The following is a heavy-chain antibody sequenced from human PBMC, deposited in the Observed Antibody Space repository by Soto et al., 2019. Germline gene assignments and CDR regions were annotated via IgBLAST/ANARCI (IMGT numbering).Heavy chain of an antibody. CDR1: GFTFSSYG. CDR3: ARGVRDGYNPGPDAFDI. V-gene: IGHV3-33*01. J-gene: IGHJ3*02. CDR2: IWYDGSNK. D-gene: IGHD5-12*01. Sequence: QVQLVESGGGVVQPGRSLRLSCAASGFTFSSYGMHWVRQAPGKGLESVAVIWYDGSNKYYADSVKGRFTISRDNSKNTLYLQMNSLRAEDTAVYYCARGVRDGYNPGPDAFDIWGQGTMVTVSS.